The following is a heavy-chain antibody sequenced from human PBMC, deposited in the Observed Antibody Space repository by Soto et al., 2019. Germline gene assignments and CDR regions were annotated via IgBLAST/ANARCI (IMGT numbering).Heavy chain of an antibody. CDR3: ARTDRDFYGLDV. CDR1: GFTFRNYD. Sequence: EVQLVESGGGLVQPGGSLRLSCEASGFTFRNYDMHWVRQGTGKGLEWVSGISAAGDPDYADSVEGGFTISRENAHNSFFLQMNSLRVGDTAVYYCARTDRDFYGLDVWGQGTTVIVSS. J-gene: IGHJ6*02. V-gene: IGHV3-13*05. CDR2: ISAAGDP.